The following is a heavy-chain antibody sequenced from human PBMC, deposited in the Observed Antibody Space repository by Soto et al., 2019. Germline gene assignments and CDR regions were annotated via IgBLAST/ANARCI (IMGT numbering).Heavy chain of an antibody. CDR3: AREGGGGYCSGGSCYPHGYGMDV. J-gene: IGHJ6*02. V-gene: IGHV6-1*01. CDR2: TYYRSKWYN. CDR1: GDSVSSNSAA. Sequence: SQTLSLTCAISGDSVSSNSAAWNWIRQSPSRGLEWLGRTYYRSKWYNDYAVSVKSRITINPDTSKNQFSLQLNSVTPEDTAVYYCAREGGGGYCSGGSCYPHGYGMDVWGQGTTVTVSS. D-gene: IGHD2-15*01.